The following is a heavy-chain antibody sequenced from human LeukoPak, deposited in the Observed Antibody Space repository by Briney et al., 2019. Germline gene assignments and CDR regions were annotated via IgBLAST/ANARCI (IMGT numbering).Heavy chain of an antibody. CDR3: AKDMRGAAAEYYFDY. D-gene: IGHD2-15*01. CDR2: ISWNSGSI. Sequence: GGSLRLSCAASGFTFDDYAMHWVRQAPGKGLEWVPGISWNSGSIGYADSVKGRFTISRDNAKNSLYRQMNSLRAEDTALYYCAKDMRGAAAEYYFDYWGQGTLVTVSS. CDR1: GFTFDDYA. V-gene: IGHV3-9*01. J-gene: IGHJ4*02.